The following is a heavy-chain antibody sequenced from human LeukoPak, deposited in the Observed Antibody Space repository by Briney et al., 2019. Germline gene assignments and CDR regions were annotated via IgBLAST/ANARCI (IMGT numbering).Heavy chain of an antibody. CDR2: ISHSGST. D-gene: IGHD2-15*01. CDR3: AREDGYCSGGSCYHWFDP. Sequence: SETLSLTCAVSGGTISSGGYSWSWIRQPPGRGLEWIGYISHSGSTYDNPSLKSRVTISVDRSKNQFSLKLSSVTAADTAVYYCAREDGYCSGGSCYHWFDPWGQGTLVTVSS. J-gene: IGHJ5*02. CDR1: GGTISSGGYS. V-gene: IGHV4-30-2*01.